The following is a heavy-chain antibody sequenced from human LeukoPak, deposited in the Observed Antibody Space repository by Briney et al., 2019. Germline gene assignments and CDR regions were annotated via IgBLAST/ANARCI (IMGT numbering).Heavy chain of an antibody. J-gene: IGHJ6*03. V-gene: IGHV1-46*01. CDR1: GYTFTSYY. CDR3: AGSCSGGSCYSSYYYYYMDV. D-gene: IGHD2-15*01. CDR2: INPSGGST. Sequence: ASVKVSCKASGYTFTSYYMHWVRQAPGQGLEWMGIINPSGGSTSYAQRFQGRVTMTRDTSTSTVCMELSSLRSEDTAVYYCAGSCSGGSCYSSYYYYYMDVWGKGTTVTVSS.